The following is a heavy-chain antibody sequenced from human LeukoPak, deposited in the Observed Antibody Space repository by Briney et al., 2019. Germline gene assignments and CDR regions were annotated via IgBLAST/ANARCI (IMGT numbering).Heavy chain of an antibody. D-gene: IGHD2/OR15-2a*01. Sequence: PGGSLKLSCAASGFTFDDYAMHWVRQAPGKGLEWASLISGDGGSTYYADSVKGRFTISRDNSKNSLYLQMNSLRTEDTALYYCAKDGHISDYYMDVWGKGTTVTVSS. CDR2: ISGDGGST. J-gene: IGHJ6*03. V-gene: IGHV3-43*02. CDR3: AKDGHISDYYMDV. CDR1: GFTFDDYA.